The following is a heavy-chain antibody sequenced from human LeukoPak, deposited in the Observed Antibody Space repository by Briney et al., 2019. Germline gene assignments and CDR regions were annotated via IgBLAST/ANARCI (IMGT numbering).Heavy chain of an antibody. J-gene: IGHJ4*02. CDR2: INGGGSPI. D-gene: IGHD2-15*01. Sequence: GGSLRLSCVDSGFTFGTHSMNWVRQAPGKGLEWVSYINGGGSPIYYANSVRGRFTISRDNAKNSPYLQMNSLRAEDTAVYYCVRDNPRCCGVVPANVDDYWGQGTLVTVSS. CDR1: GFTFGTHS. V-gene: IGHV3-48*01. CDR3: VRDNPRCCGVVPANVDDY.